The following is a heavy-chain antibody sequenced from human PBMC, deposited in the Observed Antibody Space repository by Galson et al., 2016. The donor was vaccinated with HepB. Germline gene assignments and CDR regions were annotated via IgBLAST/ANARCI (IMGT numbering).Heavy chain of an antibody. Sequence: SLRLSCAASGFTFSSYSMNWVRQAPGKGLEWVSYISGSSGTIYYADSVKGRFTISRDNAQNSLYLQMNSLRAEDTAVYYCARDSAMTRNSFESWGQGTLVIVSS. J-gene: IGHJ5*01. CDR1: GFTFSSYS. CDR3: ARDSAMTRNSFES. CDR2: ISGSSGTI. V-gene: IGHV3-48*01. D-gene: IGHD4-23*01.